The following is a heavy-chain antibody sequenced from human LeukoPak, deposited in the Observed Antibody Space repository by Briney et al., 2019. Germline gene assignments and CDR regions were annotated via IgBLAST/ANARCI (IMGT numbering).Heavy chain of an antibody. D-gene: IGHD6-19*01. J-gene: IGHJ4*02. Sequence: PGGSLRLSCAASGFTFSSYGMSWVRQAPGKGLEWVSAISGGGSSTYYADSVKGRFTISRDNSKNTLYLLMNSLRAEDTAVYYCARVRGWRQDFDYWGQGTLVTVSS. V-gene: IGHV3-23*01. CDR2: ISGGGSST. CDR3: ARVRGWRQDFDY. CDR1: GFTFSSYG.